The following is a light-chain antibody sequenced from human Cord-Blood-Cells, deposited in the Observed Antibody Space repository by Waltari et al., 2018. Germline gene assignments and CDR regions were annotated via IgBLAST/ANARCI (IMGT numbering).Light chain of an antibody. CDR1: QSVSSY. CDR3: XQRSXWPLT. J-gene: IGKJ4*01. Sequence: EIVLTQSPATLSLSPGERATLSCRASQSVSSYLAWYQQKPGQAPRLLIYDVSNRATGIPARFSGSGSGTDFTLTISSLEPEDFAVXYCXQRSXWPLTFXGGTKVEIX. CDR2: DVS. V-gene: IGKV3-11*01.